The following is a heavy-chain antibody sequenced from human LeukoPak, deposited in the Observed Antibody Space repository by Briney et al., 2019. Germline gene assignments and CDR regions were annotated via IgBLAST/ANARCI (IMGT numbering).Heavy chain of an antibody. CDR1: GFTFSSYG. CDR2: IWYDGSNK. J-gene: IGHJ3*02. Sequence: GGSLRLSCAASGFTFSSYGMHWVRQAPGKGLEWVAVIWYDGSNKYYADSVKGRFTISRDNSKNTLYLQMNSLRAEDTAVYYCARDGPSDAFGIWGQGTMVTVSS. V-gene: IGHV3-33*01. CDR3: ARDGPSDAFGI.